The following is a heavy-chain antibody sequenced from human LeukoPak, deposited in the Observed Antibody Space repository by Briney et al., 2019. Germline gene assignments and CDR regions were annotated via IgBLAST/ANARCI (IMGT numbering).Heavy chain of an antibody. CDR2: IIPIFGTA. CDR3: TRELYGDYGSPWFDP. Sequence: SVKVSCKASGGTFSSYANSWVRQAPGQGLEWMGGIIPIFGTANYAQKFQGRVSITTDESTSTAYMELSSLRSEDTAVYYCTRELYGDYGSPWFDPWGQGTLVTVSS. CDR1: GGTFSSYA. V-gene: IGHV1-69*05. D-gene: IGHD4-17*01. J-gene: IGHJ5*02.